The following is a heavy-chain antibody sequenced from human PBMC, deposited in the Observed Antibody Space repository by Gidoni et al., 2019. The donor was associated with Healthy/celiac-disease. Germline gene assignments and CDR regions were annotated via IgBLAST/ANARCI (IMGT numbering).Heavy chain of an antibody. CDR1: GFTFSGSA. CDR3: TRQVRAFDI. V-gene: IGHV3-73*01. Sequence: EVQLVESGGGLVQPGGSLKLSCAASGFTFSGSAMHWVRQASGKGLEWVGRIRSKANSYATAYAASVKGRFTISRDDSKNTAYLQMNSLKTEDTAVYYCTRQVRAFDIWGQGTMVTVSS. J-gene: IGHJ3*02. CDR2: IRSKANSYAT.